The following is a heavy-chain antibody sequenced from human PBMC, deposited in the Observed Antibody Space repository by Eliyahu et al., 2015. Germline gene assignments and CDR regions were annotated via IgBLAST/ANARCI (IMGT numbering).Heavy chain of an antibody. CDR1: GGSFXXYY. D-gene: IGHD3-10*01. Sequence: QVQLQQWGAGLLKPSETLSLTCAVYGGSFXXYYXXWXRQPPGKGLEWIGEIXHSGSTNYNPSLKSRVTISVDTSKNQFSLKLSSVTAADTAVYYCAREGRYYYGSGSPPAYYYGMDVWGQGTTVTVSS. J-gene: IGHJ6*02. CDR3: AREGRYYYGSGSPPAYYYGMDV. CDR2: IXHSGST. V-gene: IGHV4-34*01.